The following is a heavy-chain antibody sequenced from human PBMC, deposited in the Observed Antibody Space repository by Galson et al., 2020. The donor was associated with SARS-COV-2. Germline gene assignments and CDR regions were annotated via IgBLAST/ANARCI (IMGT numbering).Heavy chain of an antibody. Sequence: TGGSLRPSCAASGFTFSSYAMHWVRQAPGKGLEWVAVISYDGSNKYYADSVKGRFTISRDNSKNTLYLQMNSLKAEDTAVYYCARDRRGWSLDYWGQGTLVTVSS. D-gene: IGHD6-19*01. J-gene: IGHJ4*02. CDR3: ARDRRGWSLDY. CDR1: GFTFSSYA. V-gene: IGHV3-30-3*01. CDR2: ISYDGSNK.